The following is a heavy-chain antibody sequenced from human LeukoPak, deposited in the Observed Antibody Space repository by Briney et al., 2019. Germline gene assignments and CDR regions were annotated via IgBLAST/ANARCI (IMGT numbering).Heavy chain of an antibody. CDR1: GGSISSGGYY. CDR2: IYYSGST. V-gene: IGHV4-31*03. Sequence: SETLSHTCTVSGGSISSGGYYWSWIRQHPGKGLEWIGYIYYSGSTYYNPSLKSRVTISVDTSKNQFSLELSSVTAADTAVYYCARVSARGSSGWYEPEHYYYYYGMDVWGQGTTVTVSS. J-gene: IGHJ6*02. D-gene: IGHD6-13*01. CDR3: ARVSARGSSGWYEPEHYYYYYGMDV.